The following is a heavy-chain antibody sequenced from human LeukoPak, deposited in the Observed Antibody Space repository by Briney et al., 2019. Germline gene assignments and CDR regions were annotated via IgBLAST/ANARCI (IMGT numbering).Heavy chain of an antibody. Sequence: GGSLRLSRAASGFTFSSYDMSWVRQAPGKGLEWVSGISDSGGSTYYADSVKGRFTISRDNSKNTLYLQMNSLRAEDTAVYYCAKAKGRGSPGRDYFDYWGQGTLVTVSS. CDR3: AKAKGRGSPGRDYFDY. J-gene: IGHJ4*02. V-gene: IGHV3-23*01. D-gene: IGHD3-10*01. CDR1: GFTFSSYD. CDR2: ISDSGGST.